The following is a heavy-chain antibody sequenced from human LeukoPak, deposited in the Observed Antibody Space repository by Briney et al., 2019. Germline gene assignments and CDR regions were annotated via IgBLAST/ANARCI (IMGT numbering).Heavy chain of an antibody. V-gene: IGHV1-2*02. J-gene: IGHJ6*03. CDR1: GYTFTGYY. Sequence: GASVKVSCKASGYTFTGYYMHWVRQAPGQGLEWMGWINPNSGGTNYAQKFQGRVTMTRDTSNSTAYMELSRLRSDDTAVYYCARGGAAAGYYYMDVWGKGTTVTVSS. CDR2: INPNSGGT. D-gene: IGHD6-13*01. CDR3: ARGGAAAGYYYMDV.